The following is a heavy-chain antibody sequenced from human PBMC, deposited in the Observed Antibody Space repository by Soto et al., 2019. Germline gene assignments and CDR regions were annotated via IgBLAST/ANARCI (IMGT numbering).Heavy chain of an antibody. CDR3: ARDASSSWYYFDF. D-gene: IGHD6-13*01. Sequence: QVQLMESGGGVVQPGRSLRLSCAASGFTFRSYGMHWVRQAPGKGLEWVAVTSYDGNNKYYADSVKGRFTISRDNSENTLSLQMNSLRAEDTAVYYCARDASSSWYYFDFWGQGTLVTVSS. V-gene: IGHV3-30*03. J-gene: IGHJ4*02. CDR2: TSYDGNNK. CDR1: GFTFRSYG.